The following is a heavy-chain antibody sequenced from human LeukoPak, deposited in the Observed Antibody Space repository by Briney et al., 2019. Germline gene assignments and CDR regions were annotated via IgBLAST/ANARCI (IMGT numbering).Heavy chain of an antibody. CDR2: IRTSAEGANYA. D-gene: IGHD2-21*02. V-gene: IGHV3-48*02. CDR3: AKSPPVTAKGWYFDY. Sequence: GGSLRLSCATSGFSFTDYPMNWVRQAPGKGLEWVSNIRTSAEGANYAYYADSVKGRVTISRDDAKNTLYLHMNSLRDDDTAVYYCAKSPPVTAKGWYFDYWGQGTRVTVSS. J-gene: IGHJ4*02. CDR1: GFSFTDYP.